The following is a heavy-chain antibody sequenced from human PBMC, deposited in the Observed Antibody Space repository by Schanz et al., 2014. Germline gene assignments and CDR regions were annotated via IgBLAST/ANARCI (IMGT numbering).Heavy chain of an antibody. V-gene: IGHV1-2*04. J-gene: IGHJ4*02. CDR2: INPNSGTT. CDR3: ARSGSSNWYCFDY. Sequence: QVQLIQSGAEVKKPGASVKVSCQTSGYTFTAYGINWVRQAPGQGLEWIGWINPNSGTTNYAQKFQGWVTMTRDTSISTAYMELSRLKSDDTAVYYCARSGSSNWYCFDYWGQGTLVTVSS. D-gene: IGHD6-13*01. CDR1: GYTFTAYG.